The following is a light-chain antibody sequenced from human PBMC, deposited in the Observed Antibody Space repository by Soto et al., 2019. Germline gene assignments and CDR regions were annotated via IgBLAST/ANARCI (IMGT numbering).Light chain of an antibody. Sequence: DIHITQSPSSLSASLGDRVTITCRASESISNYLNWYQQKPGKAPELLIFAASSLQSGVPSRFSGSGSGTDFTLTISSLQREDFATYLCQRTYSTPTFGQGTKVDIK. CDR2: AAS. V-gene: IGKV1-39*01. CDR3: QRTYSTPT. J-gene: IGKJ1*01. CDR1: ESISNY.